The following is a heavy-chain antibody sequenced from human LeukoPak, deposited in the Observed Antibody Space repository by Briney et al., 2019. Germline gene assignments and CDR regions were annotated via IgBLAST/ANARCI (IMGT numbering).Heavy chain of an antibody. V-gene: IGHV4-34*01. CDR3: AKTPNAFVRGGYYFDS. CDR1: GGSFSGYY. CDR2: INHSGST. J-gene: IGHJ4*02. D-gene: IGHD6-6*01. Sequence: SETLSRTCAVYGGSFSGYYWNWIRQSPGKGLEWIGEINHSGSTNYNPSLKRRVTISVDTSKTQFSLKLSSVTAADPAVYYCAKTPNAFVRGGYYFDSWGQGTLVTVSS.